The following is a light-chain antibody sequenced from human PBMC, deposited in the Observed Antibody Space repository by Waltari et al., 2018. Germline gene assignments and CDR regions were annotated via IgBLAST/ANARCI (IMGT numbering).Light chain of an antibody. CDR3: QQSFSHPRT. CDR2: AAS. Sequence: DIEMTQSPSSLSASVGDRVTVTCRSSETFMNYLNWYQQKPGEAPTLLIFAASSLPSGVPSRFSGSGSGTDFTLTISSLQPEDFATYYCQQSFSHPRTFGRGTTVEI. J-gene: IGKJ4*01. V-gene: IGKV1-39*01. CDR1: ETFMNY.